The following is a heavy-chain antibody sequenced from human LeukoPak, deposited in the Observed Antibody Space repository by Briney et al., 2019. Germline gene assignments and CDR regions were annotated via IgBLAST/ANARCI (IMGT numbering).Heavy chain of an antibody. CDR3: ARVYYYDSSGYPPKLYYFDY. J-gene: IGHJ4*02. CDR2: ISAYNGNT. Sequence: ASVKVSCKASGGTFSSYTISWVRQAPGQGLEWMGWISAYNGNTNYAQKLQGRVTMTTDTSTSTACMELRSLRSDDTAVYYCARVYYYDSSGYPPKLYYFDYWGQGTLVTVSS. V-gene: IGHV1-18*01. D-gene: IGHD3-22*01. CDR1: GGTFSSYT.